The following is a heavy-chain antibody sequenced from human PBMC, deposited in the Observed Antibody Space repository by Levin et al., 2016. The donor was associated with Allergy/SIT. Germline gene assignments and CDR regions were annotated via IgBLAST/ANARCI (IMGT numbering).Heavy chain of an antibody. Sequence: SETLSLTCAVYGGSFSGYYWSWIRQPPGKGLEWIGEINHSGSTNYNPSLKSRVTISVDTSKNQFSLKLSSVTAADTAVYYCAQAYGDYEGRWYYYGMDVWGQGTTVTVSS. V-gene: IGHV4-34*01. CDR1: GGSFSGYY. CDR2: INHSGST. D-gene: IGHD4-17*01. CDR3: AQAYGDYEGRWYYYGMDV. J-gene: IGHJ6*02.